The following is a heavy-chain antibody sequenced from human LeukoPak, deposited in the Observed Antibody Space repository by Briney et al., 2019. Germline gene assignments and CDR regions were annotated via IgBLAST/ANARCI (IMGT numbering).Heavy chain of an antibody. CDR2: INHSGST. D-gene: IGHD6-13*01. V-gene: IGHV4-34*01. CDR1: GGSFSGYY. Sequence: SETLSLTCAVYGGSFSGYYWSWIRQPPGKGLEWIGEINHSGSTNYNPSLKSRVTISVDTSKNQFSLKLTSVTAADTAVYYCARLVGSSWYREVLRGRDYWGQGTLVTVSS. CDR3: ARLVGSSWYREVLRGRDY. J-gene: IGHJ4*02.